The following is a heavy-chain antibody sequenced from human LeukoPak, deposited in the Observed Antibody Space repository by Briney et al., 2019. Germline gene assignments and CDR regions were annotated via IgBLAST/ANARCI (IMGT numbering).Heavy chain of an antibody. CDR3: AREFSENTYYYDSSGYDHCDY. J-gene: IGHJ4*02. D-gene: IGHD3-22*01. CDR2: ISSSSSTI. V-gene: IGHV3-48*01. CDR1: GFTFSSYS. Sequence: GGSLRLSCAASGFTFSSYSMNWVRQAPGKGLEWVSYISSSSSTIYYADSVKGRFTISRDNAKNSLYLQMNSLRAEDTAVYYCAREFSENTYYYDSSGYDHCDYWGQGTLVTVSS.